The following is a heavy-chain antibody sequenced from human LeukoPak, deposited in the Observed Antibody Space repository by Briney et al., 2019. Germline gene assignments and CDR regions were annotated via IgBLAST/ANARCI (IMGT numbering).Heavy chain of an antibody. Sequence: GGSLRLSCAASGFTVSSNYMSWVRQAPGKGLEWVSVIYSGGNTYYADSVKGRFTIFRDNSKNTLYLQMNNLRAEDTAVYYCARLSDITGRWDFDYWGQGTLVTVSS. V-gene: IGHV3-53*01. D-gene: IGHD3-16*02. CDR2: IYSGGNT. J-gene: IGHJ4*02. CDR1: GFTVSSNY. CDR3: ARLSDITGRWDFDY.